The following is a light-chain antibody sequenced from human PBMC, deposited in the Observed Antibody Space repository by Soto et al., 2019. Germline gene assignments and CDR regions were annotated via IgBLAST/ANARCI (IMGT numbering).Light chain of an antibody. V-gene: IGLV2-8*01. Sequence: QYALPQPPSASGTPGQSVTISCTGTKSDIGVYDFVSWYQHHPGKAPRLIIYEVVQRPSGVPDRFSGSKSGNTASLTVSGLQAADEADYFCKSYAGSNTYVFGSGTKV. CDR1: KSDIGVYDF. J-gene: IGLJ1*01. CDR2: EVV. CDR3: KSYAGSNTYV.